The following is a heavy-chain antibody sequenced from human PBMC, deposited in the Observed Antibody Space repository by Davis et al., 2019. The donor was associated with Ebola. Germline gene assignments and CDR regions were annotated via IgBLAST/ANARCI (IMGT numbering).Heavy chain of an antibody. CDR1: GYTFTSYY. CDR3: ARDSFGGYYSFDN. J-gene: IGHJ4*02. CDR2: INPSSGGT. D-gene: IGHD5-12*01. V-gene: IGHV1-2*02. Sequence: ASVKVSCKASGYTFTSYYMHWVRQAPGQGLEWMGIINPSSGGTKYAQKFQGRVTMTRDTSISTAYLELSRLRSDDTAVYFCARDSFGGYYSFDNWGQGTLVTVSS.